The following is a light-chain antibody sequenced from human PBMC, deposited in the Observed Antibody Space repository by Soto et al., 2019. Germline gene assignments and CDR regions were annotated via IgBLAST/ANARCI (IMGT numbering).Light chain of an antibody. CDR1: QSVSSN. V-gene: IGKV3-15*01. CDR2: GAS. CDR3: QHYNNWPPWT. Sequence: EIVMTQSPATLSVSPGERATLSCRASQSVSSNLAWYQQKPGQAPRPLIYGASTRASGVPARFSGIGSGTEFTLTISSLQSEDFAVYYCQHYNNWPPWTFGQGTKV. J-gene: IGKJ1*01.